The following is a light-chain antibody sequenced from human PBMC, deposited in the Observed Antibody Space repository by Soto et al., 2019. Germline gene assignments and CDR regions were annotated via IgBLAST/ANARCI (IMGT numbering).Light chain of an antibody. CDR3: QQYSGFPWT. J-gene: IGKJ2*02. Sequence: DIQMTQSPSTLSASVGDRVTITCQASQSISGWLAWYQQKPGKAPKLLIYDASSLESGVPSRFSGSGSGTEFTLTISSLPPDDFAPYYCQQYSGFPWTFGQGTKLQIK. CDR1: QSISGW. V-gene: IGKV1-5*01. CDR2: DAS.